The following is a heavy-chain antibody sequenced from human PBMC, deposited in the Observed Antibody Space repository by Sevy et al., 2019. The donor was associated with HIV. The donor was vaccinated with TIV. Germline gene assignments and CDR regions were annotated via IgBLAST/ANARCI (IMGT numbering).Heavy chain of an antibody. CDR2: VYYSGRT. J-gene: IGHJ6*02. CDR1: GGSIRTSGDY. CDR3: ARPGDSSGLRGGYQYTVAI. D-gene: IGHD6-19*01. Sequence: SETLSLTYTVSGGSIRTSGDYWGWIRQPPGKGLEWIGSVYYSGRTHYNSSLRGRVTISVDTSKNQFSLRLSSVTAADTAGYYCARPGDSSGLRGGYQYTVAIWGQGTTVTVSS. V-gene: IGHV4-39*01.